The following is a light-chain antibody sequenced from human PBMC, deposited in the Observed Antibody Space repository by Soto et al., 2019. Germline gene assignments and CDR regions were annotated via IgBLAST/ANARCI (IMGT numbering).Light chain of an antibody. Sequence: EIVLTQSPGTLSLSPGERATLSCRASLSVSSSYLAWYQQKPGQAPRLLIYGASTRATGIPDRFSGSGSGTDFTLTINRLEPDDFAVYYCQQFGSSPLFTVGPGTKVDIK. CDR1: LSVSSSY. CDR3: QQFGSSPLFT. J-gene: IGKJ3*01. V-gene: IGKV3-20*01. CDR2: GAS.